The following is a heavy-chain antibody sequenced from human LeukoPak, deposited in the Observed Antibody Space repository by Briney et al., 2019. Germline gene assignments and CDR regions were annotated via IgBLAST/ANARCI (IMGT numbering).Heavy chain of an antibody. V-gene: IGHV3-30*02. D-gene: IGHD3-10*01. Sequence: GGSLRLSCAASGFTFSSYGMHWVRQAPGKGLEWVAFIRYDGSNKYYADSVKGRFTISRDNSKNTMYLQMNSLRAEDTAVYYCAKDYSKTSYYGSGTYYRPNWFDPWGQGTLVTVSS. CDR2: IRYDGSNK. CDR1: GFTFSSYG. J-gene: IGHJ5*02. CDR3: AKDYSKTSYYGSGTYYRPNWFDP.